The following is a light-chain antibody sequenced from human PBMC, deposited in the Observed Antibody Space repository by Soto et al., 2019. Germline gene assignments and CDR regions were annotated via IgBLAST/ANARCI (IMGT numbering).Light chain of an antibody. CDR2: DVT. Sequence: LAQPRSVSGSPGQSVTISCTGTNSDVGTFYFVSWYQQYPDKGPKLIIYDVTERPSGVPDRFSGSKSGNTASLTISGLQAEDEADYYCCSYAGSYTYVFGSGTKVTVL. CDR1: NSDVGTFYF. CDR3: CSYAGSYTYV. V-gene: IGLV2-11*01. J-gene: IGLJ1*01.